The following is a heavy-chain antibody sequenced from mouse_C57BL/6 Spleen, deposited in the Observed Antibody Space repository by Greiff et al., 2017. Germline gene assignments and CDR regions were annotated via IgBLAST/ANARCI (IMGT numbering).Heavy chain of an antibody. CDR3: AREDSNYVGYFDV. CDR1: GYTFTDYY. J-gene: IGHJ1*03. V-gene: IGHV1-76*01. D-gene: IGHD2-5*01. Sequence: QVQLQQSGAELVRPGASVKLSCKASGYTFTDYYINWVKQRPGQGLEWIARIYPGSGNTYYNEKFKGKATLTAEKSSSTAYMQLSSLTSEDSAVYFCAREDSNYVGYFDVWGTGTTVTVSS. CDR2: IYPGSGNT.